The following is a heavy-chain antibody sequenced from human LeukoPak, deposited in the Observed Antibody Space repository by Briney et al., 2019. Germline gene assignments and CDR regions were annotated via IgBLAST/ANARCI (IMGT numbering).Heavy chain of an antibody. CDR3: ARVGGNWFDP. J-gene: IGHJ5*02. CDR1: GGTFSSYA. CDR2: IIPIFSTA. D-gene: IGHD2-15*01. V-gene: IGHV1-69*13. Sequence: ASVKVSCKASGGTFSSYAISWVRQAPGQGLEWMGGIIPIFSTANYAQKFQGRVTITADESTSTAYMELSSLRSEDTAVCYCARVGGNWFDPWGQGTLVTVSS.